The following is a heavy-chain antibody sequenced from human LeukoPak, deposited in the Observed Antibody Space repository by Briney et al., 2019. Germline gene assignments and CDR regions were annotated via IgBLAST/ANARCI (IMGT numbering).Heavy chain of an antibody. J-gene: IGHJ4*02. D-gene: IGHD2-2*01. CDR3: AKRGKIVVVPAATTHPYYFDY. CDR2: ISGSGGST. CDR1: GFTFSSYA. V-gene: IGHV3-23*01. Sequence: PGGSLRLSCAASGFTFSSYAMSWVRQAPGKGLEWVSAISGSGGSTYYADSVKGRFTISRDDSKNTLYLQMNSLRAEDTAVYYCAKRGKIVVVPAATTHPYYFDYWGQGTLVTVSS.